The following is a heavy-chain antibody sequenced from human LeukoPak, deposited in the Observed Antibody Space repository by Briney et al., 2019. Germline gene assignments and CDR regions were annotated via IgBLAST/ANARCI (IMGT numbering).Heavy chain of an antibody. D-gene: IGHD3-16*01. CDR2: INHGGTT. J-gene: IGHJ4*02. Sequence: SETLSLTCAVYGGPFNGFYWSWIRQPPGKGLEWIGEINHGGTTNYNTSLKSRVTISVDTSKNQFSLKLTSETAADTAVYYCARGGGPPAYYFDFWGQGILVTVSS. CDR1: GGPFNGFY. CDR3: ARGGGPPAYYFDF. V-gene: IGHV4-34*01.